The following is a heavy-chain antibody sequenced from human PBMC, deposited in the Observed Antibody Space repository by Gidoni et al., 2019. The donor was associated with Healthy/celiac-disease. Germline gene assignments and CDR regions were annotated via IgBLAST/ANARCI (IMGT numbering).Heavy chain of an antibody. CDR1: GGSFSGYY. J-gene: IGHJ6*02. V-gene: IGHV4-34*01. Sequence: QVQLQQWGAGLLKPSETLSLTCAVYGGSFSGYYGSWIRHPPGKGLEWIGEIKHSGSPNYNPSLKSRVTISVDTSKNQFSLKLSSVTAADTAVYYCASTYSSSWYYYYGMDVWGQGTTVTVSS. CDR3: ASTYSSSWYYYYGMDV. D-gene: IGHD6-13*01. CDR2: IKHSGSP.